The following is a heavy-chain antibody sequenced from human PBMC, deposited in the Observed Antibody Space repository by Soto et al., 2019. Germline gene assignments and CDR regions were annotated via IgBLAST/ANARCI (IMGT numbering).Heavy chain of an antibody. CDR3: TTDGYSSGGSCTDF. J-gene: IGHJ4*02. CDR2: IKSKTDGGTT. Sequence: GGSLRLSCAASGFTLSNAWMSWVRQAPGKGRGWVGRIKSKTDGGTTDYAAPVKGRFTISRDDSKNTLYLQMNSRKTGDTDVYYCTTDGYSSGGSCTDFWGQGTLVTISS. CDR1: GFTLSNAW. V-gene: IGHV3-15*01. D-gene: IGHD2-15*01.